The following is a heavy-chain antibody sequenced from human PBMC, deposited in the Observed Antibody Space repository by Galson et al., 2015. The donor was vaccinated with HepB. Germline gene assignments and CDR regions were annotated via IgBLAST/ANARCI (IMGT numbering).Heavy chain of an antibody. CDR1: GFTFNNYW. CDR2: INTDGTIT. Sequence: SLRLSCAGSGFTFNNYWMHWVRQAPGKGLVWVSRINTDGTITNYADFVKGRFTTSRDNAKNTLYLQMSSLRVEDTAVYYCASLFGGSDWGVVVPAATGHYYYGMDVWGQGTTVTVSS. V-gene: IGHV3-74*01. CDR3: ASLFGGSDWGVVVPAATGHYYYGMDV. D-gene: IGHD2-2*01. J-gene: IGHJ6*02.